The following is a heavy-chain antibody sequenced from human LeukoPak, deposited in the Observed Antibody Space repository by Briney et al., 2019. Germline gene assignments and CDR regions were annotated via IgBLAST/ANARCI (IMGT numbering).Heavy chain of an antibody. Sequence: GGSLRLSCAASRFSFSSYTMHWVRQAPGKGLEWVAVISYDGSNKYYADSVKGRFTISRDNSKNTLYLQMNSLRAEDTAVYYCARDSPAYWGQGTLVTVSS. J-gene: IGHJ4*02. CDR2: ISYDGSNK. CDR3: ARDSPAY. V-gene: IGHV3-30*04. CDR1: RFSFSSYT.